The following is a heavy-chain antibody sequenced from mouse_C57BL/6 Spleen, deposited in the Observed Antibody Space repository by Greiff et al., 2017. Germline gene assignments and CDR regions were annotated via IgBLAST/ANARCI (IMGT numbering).Heavy chain of an antibody. D-gene: IGHD3-2*02. CDR3: ARDSSGYLYAMDY. CDR2: IYPGSGNT. V-gene: IGHV1-76*01. J-gene: IGHJ4*01. Sequence: QVQLQQSGAELVRPGASVKLSCKASGYTFTDYYINWVKQRPGQGLEWIARIYPGSGNTYYNEKFKGKATLTAEKSSSTAYMQLSSLTSEDSAVYFCARDSSGYLYAMDYWGQGTSVTVSS. CDR1: GYTFTDYY.